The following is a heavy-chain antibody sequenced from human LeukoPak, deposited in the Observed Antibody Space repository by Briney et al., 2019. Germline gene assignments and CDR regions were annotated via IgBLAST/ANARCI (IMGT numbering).Heavy chain of an antibody. D-gene: IGHD5-12*01. Sequence: PSQTLSLTCAVSGGSISSGGYSWSWIRQPPGKGLEWIGYIYHSGSTCYNPSLKSRVTISVDRSKNQFSLKLSSVTAADTAVYYCARVVATIGYYFDYWGQGTLVTVSS. CDR1: GGSISSGGYS. CDR3: ARVVATIGYYFDY. V-gene: IGHV4-30-2*01. J-gene: IGHJ4*02. CDR2: IYHSGST.